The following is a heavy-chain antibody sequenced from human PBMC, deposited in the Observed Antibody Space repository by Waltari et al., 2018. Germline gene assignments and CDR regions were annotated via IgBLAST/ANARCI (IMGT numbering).Heavy chain of an antibody. Sequence: EVQLVESGGGLIQPGGSLRLSCAASGFTVSSNYMSWVRQAPGKGLELVYGIDDGGSTYYGGSGKGRYTMCGDKSKNTLYLQMNSLRAEDTAVYYGGRGLLWFGELRYFDLWGRGTLVTVSS. CDR3: GRGLLWFGELRYFDL. J-gene: IGHJ2*01. V-gene: IGHV3-53*01. CDR2: IDDGGST. D-gene: IGHD3-10*01. CDR1: GFTVSSNY.